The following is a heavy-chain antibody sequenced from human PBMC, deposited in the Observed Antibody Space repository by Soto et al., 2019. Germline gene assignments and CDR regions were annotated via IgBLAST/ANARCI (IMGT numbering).Heavy chain of an antibody. CDR2: ISYDGSNK. J-gene: IGHJ6*02. CDR3: AIIAVAGPYYYYGMDV. Sequence: GGSLRLSCAASGFTFSSYGMHWVRQAPGKGLEWVAVISYDGSNKYYADSVKGRFTISRDNSKNTLYLQMNSLRAEDTAVYYCAIIAVAGPYYYYGMDVWGQGTT. V-gene: IGHV3-30*03. D-gene: IGHD6-19*01. CDR1: GFTFSSYG.